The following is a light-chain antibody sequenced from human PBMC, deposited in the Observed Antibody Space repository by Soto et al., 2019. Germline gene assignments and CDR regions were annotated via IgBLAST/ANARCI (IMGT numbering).Light chain of an antibody. CDR2: GAS. V-gene: IGKV3-20*01. CDR3: QQYGSSLFT. J-gene: IGKJ3*01. Sequence: EIVLTQSPVTLYLSPGERATLSCRASQSVSSSYLAWYQQKPGQAPRILIYGASSRATGIPDRFSGSGYGTDFTLTISRLEPEDFAVYYCQQYGSSLFTFGPGTKVDIK. CDR1: QSVSSSY.